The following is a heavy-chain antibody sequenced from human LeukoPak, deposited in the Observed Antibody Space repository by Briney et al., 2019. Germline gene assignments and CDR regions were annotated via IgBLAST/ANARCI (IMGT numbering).Heavy chain of an antibody. D-gene: IGHD3-22*01. CDR1: GYTFTGYS. CDR2: INPNSGGT. Sequence: ASVKVSCKASGYTFTGYSMHCVRQAPGQGLEWMEWINPNSGGTNYAQKFQGRVTMTRDTSISTAYMEPSRLGSDDTAVYYCALMTYYYDSSWYYYPDYWGQGTLVTVSS. J-gene: IGHJ4*02. CDR3: ALMTYYYDSSWYYYPDY. V-gene: IGHV1-2*02.